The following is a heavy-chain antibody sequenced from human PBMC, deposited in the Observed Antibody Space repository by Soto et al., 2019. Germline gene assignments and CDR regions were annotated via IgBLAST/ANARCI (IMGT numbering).Heavy chain of an antibody. V-gene: IGHV4-34*01. D-gene: IGHD1-1*01. J-gene: IGHJ4*02. CDR2: INHSGST. Sequence: PSETLSLTCAVYGGSFSGYYWSWIRQPPGKGLEWIGEINHSGSTNYNPSLKSRVTISVDTSKNQFSLKLGSVTAADTAVYYCASFLDEFDYWGQGTLVTVPQ. CDR1: GGSFSGYY. CDR3: ASFLDEFDY.